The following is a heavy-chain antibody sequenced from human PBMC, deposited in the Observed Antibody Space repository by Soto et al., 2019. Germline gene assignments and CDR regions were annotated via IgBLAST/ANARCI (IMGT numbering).Heavy chain of an antibody. CDR1: GFTFSDYS. CDR2: FTRRGNI. J-gene: IGHJ4*02. CDR3: AREYAPGSPNYDY. V-gene: IGHV3-23*01. D-gene: IGHD3-10*01. Sequence: PGGSLRLSCAASGFTFSDYSMSWVRQAPGRGLEWVSTFTRRGNICYPDSVKGRFTISRDNSKSTLYLQMDSLRAEDTALYYCAREYAPGSPNYDYWGLGTLVTVSS.